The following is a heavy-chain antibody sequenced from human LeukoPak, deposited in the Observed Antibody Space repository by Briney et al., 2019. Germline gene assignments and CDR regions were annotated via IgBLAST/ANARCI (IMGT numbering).Heavy chain of an antibody. CDR1: GFTFDDYA. D-gene: IGHD5-24*01. CDR3: AKDLDGYLDY. CDR2: ISWNSGSI. Sequence: GGSLRLSCAASGFTFDDYAMHWVRRAPGKGLEWVSGISWNSGSIGYADSVKGRFTISRDNAKNSLYLQMNSLRAEDTALYYCAKDLDGYLDYWGQGTLVTVSS. J-gene: IGHJ4*02. V-gene: IGHV3-9*01.